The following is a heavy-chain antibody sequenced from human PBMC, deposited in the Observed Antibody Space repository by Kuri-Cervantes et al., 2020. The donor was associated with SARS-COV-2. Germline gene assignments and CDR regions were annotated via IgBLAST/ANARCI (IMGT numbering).Heavy chain of an antibody. Sequence: LSLTCAASGFTFRSYAMHWVRQAPGKGLEWVAFIRYDGSNKYYADSVKGRFTISRDNSKNTLYLQMNSLRAEDTAVYYCAKDWGAGQWLEYYYYMDVWGEGTTVTVSS. CDR2: IRYDGSNK. V-gene: IGHV3-30*02. J-gene: IGHJ6*03. CDR3: AKDWGAGQWLEYYYYMDV. D-gene: IGHD6-19*01. CDR1: GFTFRSYA.